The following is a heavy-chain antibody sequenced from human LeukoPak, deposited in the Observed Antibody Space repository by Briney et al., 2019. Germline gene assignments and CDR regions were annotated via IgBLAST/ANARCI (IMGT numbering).Heavy chain of an antibody. V-gene: IGHV1-2*02. Sequence: ASVKVSCKASGYTFTGYYMHWVRQAPGQGLEWMGWINPNSGGTNYAQKFQGRVTMTRDTSISTAYMELSRLRSDDTAVYCCAREDSSGYYAAFDYWGQGTLVTVSS. CDR1: GYTFTGYY. CDR2: INPNSGGT. CDR3: AREDSSGYYAAFDY. J-gene: IGHJ4*02. D-gene: IGHD3-22*01.